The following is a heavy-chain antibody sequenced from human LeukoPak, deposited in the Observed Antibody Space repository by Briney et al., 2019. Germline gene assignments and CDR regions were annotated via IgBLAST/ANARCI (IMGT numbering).Heavy chain of an antibody. CDR3: ARSGYLVVTAYDAFDI. D-gene: IGHD2-21*02. CDR1: GGTFSSYA. CDR2: IIPIFGTA. J-gene: IGHJ3*02. V-gene: IGHV1-69*13. Sequence: GASVKVSCKASGGTFSSYAISRVRLAPGQGLEWMGGIIPIFGTANYAQKFQGRVTITADESTSTAYMELSSLRSEDTAVYYCARSGYLVVTAYDAFDIWGQGTMVTVSS.